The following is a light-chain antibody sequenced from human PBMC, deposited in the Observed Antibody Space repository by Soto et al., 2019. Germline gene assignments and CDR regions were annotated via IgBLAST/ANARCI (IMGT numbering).Light chain of an antibody. J-gene: IGKJ1*01. CDR2: KAS. Sequence: IQMTQSPSTLYASVRDRVTITCRASQSISSWLAWYQQKPGKAPKLLIYKASSLESGVPSRFSGSGSGTEFTLTISSLQPDDFATYYCQQYNSYWTFGQGTKVDI. CDR3: QQYNSYWT. CDR1: QSISSW. V-gene: IGKV1-5*03.